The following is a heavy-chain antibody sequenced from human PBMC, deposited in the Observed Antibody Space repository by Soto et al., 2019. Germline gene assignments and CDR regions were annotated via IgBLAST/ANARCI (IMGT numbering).Heavy chain of an antibody. V-gene: IGHV3-23*01. J-gene: IGHJ6*02. Sequence: LSCAASGFTFSSYAMSWVRQGPGEVLEWVSAISGSGGSTYYADSVKGRFTISRDNSKNTLYLQMNSLRAEDTAVYYCAKAYYYDSSGYYRYYYGMDVWGQGTTVTVSS. D-gene: IGHD3-22*01. CDR3: AKAYYYDSSGYYRYYYGMDV. CDR1: GFTFSSYA. CDR2: ISGSGGST.